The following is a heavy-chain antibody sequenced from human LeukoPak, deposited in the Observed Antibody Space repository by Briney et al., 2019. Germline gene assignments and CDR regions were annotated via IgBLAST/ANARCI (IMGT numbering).Heavy chain of an antibody. CDR1: GFTFSSYG. CDR3: AKVPDSSGYGGAFDI. D-gene: IGHD3-22*01. Sequence: GGSLRLSCAASGFTFSSYGMHWVRQAPGKGLEWVAVISYDGSNKYYADSVKGRFTISRENSKNTLYLQMNSLRAEDTAVYYCAKVPDSSGYGGAFDIWGQGTMVTVSS. V-gene: IGHV3-30*18. CDR2: ISYDGSNK. J-gene: IGHJ3*02.